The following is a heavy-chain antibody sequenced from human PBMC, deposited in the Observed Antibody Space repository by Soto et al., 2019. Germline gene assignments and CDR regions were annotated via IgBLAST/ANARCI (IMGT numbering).Heavy chain of an antibody. J-gene: IGHJ5*02. CDR2: ISNRGGRT. Sequence: EVQLLESGGGLVQPGGSLRLSCAASGFTFRSYAMSWVRQAPGKGLEWVSGISNRGGRTYHADAVKGRFTISRDNSNNTLYLQMNSLSAEQTAVYYCGRDRTIFGVVRGWFDTWGQGTLVTVSS. CDR1: GFTFRSYA. CDR3: GRDRTIFGVVRGWFDT. V-gene: IGHV3-23*01. D-gene: IGHD3-3*01.